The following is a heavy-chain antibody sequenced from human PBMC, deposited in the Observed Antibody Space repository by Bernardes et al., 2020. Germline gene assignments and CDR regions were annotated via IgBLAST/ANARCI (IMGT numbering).Heavy chain of an antibody. J-gene: IGHJ4*02. CDR3: AKDKSSSWYQYYFDY. Sequence: GSLRLSCAASGFTFSSYAMSWVRQAPGKGLEWVSAISGSGGSTYYADSVKGRFTVSRDKSNNTLYLQMISLRADDTAVYYCAKDKSSSWYQYYFDYWGQGTLVTVSS. CDR2: ISGSGGST. CDR1: GFTFSSYA. D-gene: IGHD6-13*01. V-gene: IGHV3-23*01.